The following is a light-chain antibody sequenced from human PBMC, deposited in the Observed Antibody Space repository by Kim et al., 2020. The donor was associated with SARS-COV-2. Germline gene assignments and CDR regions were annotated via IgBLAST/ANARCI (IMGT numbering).Light chain of an antibody. V-gene: IGLV3-19*01. CDR1: SLRSYY. CDR3: NSRDSNDNVV. J-gene: IGLJ2*01. Sequence: VALGQTGGITCQGDSLRSYYATWYQQKPGQAPKLVIYGKNNRPSGIPDRFSGSSSGNTASLTITGTQAGDEADYYCNSRDSNDNVVFGGGTQLTVL. CDR2: GKN.